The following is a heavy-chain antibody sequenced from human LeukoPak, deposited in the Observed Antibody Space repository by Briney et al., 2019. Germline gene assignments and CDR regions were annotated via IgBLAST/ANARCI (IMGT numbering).Heavy chain of an antibody. CDR1: GFTFNAYY. J-gene: IGHJ4*02. D-gene: IGHD6-6*01. CDR2: ISSGSVLI. V-gene: IGHV3-11*04. Sequence: PGGSLRLSCAASGFTFNAYYMSWIRQAPGKGLEWVSYISSGSVLIYYADSVKGRFTISRDNSKNTLYLQMNSLRAEDTAVYYCAKAAYSSSSQYYFDYWGQGTLVTVSS. CDR3: AKAAYSSSSQYYFDY.